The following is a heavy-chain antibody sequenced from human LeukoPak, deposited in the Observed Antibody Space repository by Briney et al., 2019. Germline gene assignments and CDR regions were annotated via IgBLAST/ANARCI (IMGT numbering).Heavy chain of an antibody. CDR3: AREIFYDILSNYYYYMDV. D-gene: IGHD3-9*01. CDR2: ISCSGST. Sequence: SETLSLTCTVSGGSISSCTYSWGWIRQPPGKGLEWIGSISCSGSTYYNPSLKSRVTISVDTSKNQFSLKLSSVTAADTAVYYCAREIFYDILSNYYYYMDVWGKGTTVTISS. CDR1: GGSISSCTYS. J-gene: IGHJ6*03. V-gene: IGHV4-39*07.